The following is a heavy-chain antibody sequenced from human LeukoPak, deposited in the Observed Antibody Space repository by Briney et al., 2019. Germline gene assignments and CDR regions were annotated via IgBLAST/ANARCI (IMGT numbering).Heavy chain of an antibody. CDR3: ARVWFGDYYLDH. CDR2: IWFDGSNK. J-gene: IGHJ4*02. D-gene: IGHD3-10*01. V-gene: IGHV3-33*01. CDR1: GFTFSNYG. Sequence: PGRSLRLSCAASGFTFSNYGMHWVRQAPGKGLEWVAVIWFDGSNKYYVDSVKGRFTISRDNSKNTLYLQMNSLRAEDTAVYYCARVWFGDYYLDHWGQGTLVTVSS.